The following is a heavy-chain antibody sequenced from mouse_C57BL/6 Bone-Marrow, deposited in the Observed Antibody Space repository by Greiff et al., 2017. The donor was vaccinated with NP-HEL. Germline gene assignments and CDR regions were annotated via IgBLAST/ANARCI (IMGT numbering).Heavy chain of an antibody. CDR1: GYTFTDYS. CDR3: ARYYYGRGYWYFDV. CDR2: IFPGSGRT. Sequence: VMLVESGPELVKPGASVKISCKASGYTFTDYSINWVKQRPGQGLEWIGWIFPGSGRTYYNEKFKGKATLTVDKSSSTAYMLLSSLTSEDSAVYFCARYYYGRGYWYFDVWGTGTTVTVSS. D-gene: IGHD1-1*01. J-gene: IGHJ1*03. V-gene: IGHV1-75*01.